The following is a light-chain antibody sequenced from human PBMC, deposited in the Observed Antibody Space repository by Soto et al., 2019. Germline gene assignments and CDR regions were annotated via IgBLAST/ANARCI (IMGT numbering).Light chain of an antibody. CDR2: GAS. CDR3: QQYNNWPPLT. CDR1: QSVSSN. V-gene: IGKV3-15*01. J-gene: IGKJ5*01. Sequence: EIVMTQSASTLSVSPGERATLSCRASQSVSSNLAWYQQKPGQAPRLLIYGASTRATGIPARFSGSGSGTEFTLTISSLQSEDFAVYYCQQYNNWPPLTFGQGTRWRL.